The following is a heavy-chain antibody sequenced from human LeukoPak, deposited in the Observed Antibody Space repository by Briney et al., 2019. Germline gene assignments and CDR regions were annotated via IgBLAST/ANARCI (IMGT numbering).Heavy chain of an antibody. Sequence: GGSLRLSCAASGFSFSSYNMYWVRQAPGQGLEWVSSITTTGGSIYYADSVRGRFTISSDNAKNSLFLHMNTLRIEDTAVYYCATSFGATRGYWGQGTLVTVSS. J-gene: IGHJ4*02. CDR1: GFSFSSYN. D-gene: IGHD3-10*01. V-gene: IGHV3-21*06. CDR2: ITTTGGSI. CDR3: ATSFGATRGY.